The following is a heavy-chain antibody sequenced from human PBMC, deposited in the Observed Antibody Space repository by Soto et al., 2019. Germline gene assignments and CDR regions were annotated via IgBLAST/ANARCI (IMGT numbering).Heavy chain of an antibody. CDR1: GGSISSYY. V-gene: IGHV4-59*01. J-gene: IGHJ6*04. CDR3: AREFDYYYYGLDV. Sequence: PSETLSLTCSVSGGSISSYYWSWIRQPPGKGLEWIGYIYYSGSTNYNPSLKSRVTMSVDTSKNQFSLKLSSVTAADTAVYYCAREFDYYYYGLDVWGKGTTVTVS. CDR2: IYYSGST.